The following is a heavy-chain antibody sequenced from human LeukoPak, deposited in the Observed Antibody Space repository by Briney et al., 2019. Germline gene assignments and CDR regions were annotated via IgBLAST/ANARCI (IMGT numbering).Heavy chain of an antibody. CDR3: AKDLFYGDYDYFDY. CDR2: IRYDGSNK. Sequence: PGGSLRLSCAASGFTFSSYAMSWVRQAPGKGLEWVAFIRYDGSNKYYADSVKGRFTISRDNSKNTLYLQMNSLRAEDTAVYYCAKDLFYGDYDYFDYWGQGTLVTVSS. D-gene: IGHD4-17*01. J-gene: IGHJ4*02. V-gene: IGHV3-30*02. CDR1: GFTFSSYA.